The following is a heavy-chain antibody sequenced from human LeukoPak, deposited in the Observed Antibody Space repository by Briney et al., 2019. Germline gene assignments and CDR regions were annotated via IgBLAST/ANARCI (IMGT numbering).Heavy chain of an antibody. D-gene: IGHD3-22*01. J-gene: IGHJ4*02. CDR3: ARDHGLDYYDGSGYSSPFDY. CDR1: GGTFSSYA. V-gene: IGHV1-69*04. Sequence: SVKVSCKAAGGTFSSYAISWGRQAPGQGLEWMGRIIPILGIANYAQKFHGRVTITAYKSTSTAYMELSSLRSEDTAVYYCARDHGLDYYDGSGYSSPFDYWGQGTLVTVSS. CDR2: IIPILGIA.